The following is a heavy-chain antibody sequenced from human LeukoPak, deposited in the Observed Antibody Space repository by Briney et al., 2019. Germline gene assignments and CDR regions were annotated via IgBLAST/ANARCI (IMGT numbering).Heavy chain of an antibody. V-gene: IGHV3-23*01. CDR3: ETVKRDCSGGTCYSYDY. CDR1: RFTFNTYA. CDR2: ISSNADIT. Sequence: GGSLRLSCVASRFTFNTYAVNWVRQAPGKGLEWVSAISSNADITYYADSVRGRFAISRDNSKNTVFLQMNSLRAEDTAVYYCETVKRDCSGGTCYSYDYWGQGTLVTVSS. D-gene: IGHD2-15*01. J-gene: IGHJ4*02.